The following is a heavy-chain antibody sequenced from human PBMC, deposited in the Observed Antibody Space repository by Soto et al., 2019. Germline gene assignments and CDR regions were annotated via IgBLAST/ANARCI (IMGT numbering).Heavy chain of an antibody. J-gene: IGHJ4*02. Sequence: GGSLRLSCTASGFTFGDYAMSWFRQAPGKGLEWVGFIRSKAFGGTTEYAASVKGRFTISRDDSKSIAYLQMNSLKTEDRAVYYCQAVANDPRDYGYMDYWGQGTLVTVSS. D-gene: IGHD4-17*01. V-gene: IGHV3-49*03. CDR2: IRSKAFGGTT. CDR3: QAVANDPRDYGYMDY. CDR1: GFTFGDYA.